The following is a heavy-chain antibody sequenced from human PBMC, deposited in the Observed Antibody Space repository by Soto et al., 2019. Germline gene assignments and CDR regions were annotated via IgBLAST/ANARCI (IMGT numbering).Heavy chain of an antibody. CDR2: IIPVLGVG. J-gene: IGHJ4*02. Sequence: QAQLVQSGAEVKKPGSSVKVSCTASGGTFGNHAISWVRQVPGQGLEWMGGIIPVLGVGDNAQKFQGRVTITADTSTNTAYMELSSLRSEDTAHYYCAREAGYSYGYVVDYWGQGTLVIVSS. V-gene: IGHV1-69*09. D-gene: IGHD5-18*01. CDR3: AREAGYSYGYVVDY. CDR1: GGTFGNHA.